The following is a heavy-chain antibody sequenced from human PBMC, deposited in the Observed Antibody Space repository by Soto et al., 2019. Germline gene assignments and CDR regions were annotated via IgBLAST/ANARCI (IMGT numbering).Heavy chain of an antibody. CDR1: GFSFSRYA. J-gene: IGHJ3*02. CDR3: AREGFIEYTGGDPLRGSFDI. Sequence: QVQLVEFGGGVVQPGRSLRLSCGASGFSFSRYAMHWVRQAPGKGLEWLALLWYDGSNPKYADSVKGRFTISRDNSKNTLYLQMNSLRAEDTSVYYCAREGFIEYTGGDPLRGSFDIWGQGTKVTVSS. CDR2: LWYDGSNP. D-gene: IGHD1-26*01. V-gene: IGHV3-33*01.